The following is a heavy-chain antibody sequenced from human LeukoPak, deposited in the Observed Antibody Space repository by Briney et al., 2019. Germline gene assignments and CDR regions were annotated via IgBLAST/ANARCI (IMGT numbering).Heavy chain of an antibody. CDR3: ARLYSNYVDWFDP. D-gene: IGHD4-11*01. Sequence: SETLSLTCTVSGGSISSYYWGWIRQPPGKGLEWIGSIYYSGSTYYNPSLKSRVTISVDTSKNQFSLKLSSVTAADTAVYYCARLYSNYVDWFDPWGQGTLVTVSS. V-gene: IGHV4-39*01. CDR2: IYYSGST. CDR1: GGSISSYY. J-gene: IGHJ5*02.